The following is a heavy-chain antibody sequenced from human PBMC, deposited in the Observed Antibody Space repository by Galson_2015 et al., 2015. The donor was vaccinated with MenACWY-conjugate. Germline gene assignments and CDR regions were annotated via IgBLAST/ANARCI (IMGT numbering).Heavy chain of an antibody. V-gene: IGHV3-15*01. J-gene: IGHJ4*02. D-gene: IGHD3-10*01. Sequence: SLRLSCAASGFTFNNAWMTWVRQAPGKGLEWIGRIKSKRDGETTHYAAPVKGRSTISRDDSENMLYLQMNSLQTEDTAVYYCTPSGGPGSTSRYWGKGPRVTVPP. CDR2: IKSKRDGETT. CDR3: TPSGGPGSTSRY. CDR1: GFTFNNAW.